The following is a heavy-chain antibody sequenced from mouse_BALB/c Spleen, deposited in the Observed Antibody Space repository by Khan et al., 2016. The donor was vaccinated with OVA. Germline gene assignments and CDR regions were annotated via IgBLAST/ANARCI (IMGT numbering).Heavy chain of an antibody. D-gene: IGHD1-1*01. CDR2: ISSGGDYT. Sequence: EVKLVESGGDLVKPGGSLKLSCAASGFTFSSYSMSWVRQTPDKRLEWVASISSGGDYTYYPDSVKGRFTISRDNAKNTLYLQMSDLKSEATAMYYCADHLAGSVANWVQGTMVTVAA. V-gene: IGHV5-6*01. CDR3: ADHLAGSVAN. CDR1: GFTFSSYS. J-gene: IGHJ3*01.